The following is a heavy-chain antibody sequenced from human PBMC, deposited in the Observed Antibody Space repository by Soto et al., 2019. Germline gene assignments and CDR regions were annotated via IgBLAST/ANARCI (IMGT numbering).Heavy chain of an antibody. D-gene: IGHD6-6*01. V-gene: IGHV1-58*01. CDR1: GFTFTSSA. CDR3: AARLSSSFGYYGMDV. Sequence: GPPVKVSCKASGFTFTSSAVQWVRQARGQRLEWIGWIVVGSGNTNYAQKFQERVTITRDMSTSTAYMELSSLRSEDTAVYYCAARLSSSFGYYGMDVWGQGTTVTVSS. J-gene: IGHJ6*02. CDR2: IVVGSGNT.